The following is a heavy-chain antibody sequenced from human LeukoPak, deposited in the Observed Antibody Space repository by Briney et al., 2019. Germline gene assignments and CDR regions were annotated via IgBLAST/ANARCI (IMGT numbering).Heavy chain of an antibody. CDR3: ARHMGVVIITWFDP. V-gene: IGHV4-39*01. CDR2: IYYSGST. J-gene: IGHJ5*02. CDR1: GGSISSSSYY. Sequence: SETLSLTCTVSGGSISSSSYYWGWIRQPPGKGLEWIGSIYYSGSTYCNPSLKSRVTISVDTSKNQFSLKLSSVTAADTAVYYCARHMGVVIITWFDPWGQGTLVTVSS. D-gene: IGHD3-3*01.